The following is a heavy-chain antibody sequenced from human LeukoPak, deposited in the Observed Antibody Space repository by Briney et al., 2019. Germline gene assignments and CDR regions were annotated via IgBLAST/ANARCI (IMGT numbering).Heavy chain of an antibody. Sequence: PSETLSLTCTVSGGSISSGDYYWSWIRQPPGKGLEWIGYIYYSGSTYYNPSLKSRVTISVDTSKNQFSLKLSSVTAADTAVYYCARDSHGYDILTGRGGFDYWAREPWSPSPQ. CDR2: IYYSGST. V-gene: IGHV4-30-4*01. CDR1: GGSISSGDYY. D-gene: IGHD3-9*01. J-gene: IGHJ4*02. CDR3: ARDSHGYDILTGRGGFDY.